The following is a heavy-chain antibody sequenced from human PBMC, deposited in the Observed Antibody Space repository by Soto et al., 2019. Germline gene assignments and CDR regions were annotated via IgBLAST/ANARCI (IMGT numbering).Heavy chain of an antibody. CDR3: AKDWWVS. V-gene: IGHV3-23*01. D-gene: IGHD2-15*01. CDR1: GFTFANSP. Sequence: EVQLLESGGDLVQPGGSLRLSCLASGFTFANSPMSWVRQTPGKGLEWVSTISTQSNGWTFYADSVKGRFTISRDDSKNTVSLHMTSLKADDTAVYYWAKDWWVSWGQGTLVTVSS. CDR2: ISTQSNGWT. J-gene: IGHJ5*02.